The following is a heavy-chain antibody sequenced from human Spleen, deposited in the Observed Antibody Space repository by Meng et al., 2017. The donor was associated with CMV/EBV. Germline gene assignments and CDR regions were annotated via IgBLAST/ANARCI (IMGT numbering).Heavy chain of an antibody. CDR3: ARDRGFAGSSTEVSVDNWFDP. CDR2: IIPILGIA. V-gene: IGHV1-69*04. D-gene: IGHD6-13*01. Sequence: SVKVSCKASGGTFSSYTISWVRQAPGQGLEWMGRIIPILGIANYAQKFQGRVTITADKSTSTAYMELSSLRSEDTAVYYCARDRGFAGSSTEVSVDNWFDPWGQGTLVTVSS. J-gene: IGHJ5*02. CDR1: GGTFSSYT.